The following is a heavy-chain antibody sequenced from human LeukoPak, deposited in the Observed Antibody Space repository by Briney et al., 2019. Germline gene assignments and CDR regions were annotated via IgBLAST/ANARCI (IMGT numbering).Heavy chain of an antibody. CDR2: IYYSGST. D-gene: IGHD1-26*01. CDR1: GGSISSYY. V-gene: IGHV4-59*01. Sequence: SETLSLTCTVFGGSISSYYWSWIRQPPGKGLEWIGYIYYSGSTNYNPSLKSRVTISVDTSKNQFSLKLSSVTAADTAVYYCARKAVGATANYYYYYYMDVWGKGTTVTISS. J-gene: IGHJ6*03. CDR3: ARKAVGATANYYYYYYMDV.